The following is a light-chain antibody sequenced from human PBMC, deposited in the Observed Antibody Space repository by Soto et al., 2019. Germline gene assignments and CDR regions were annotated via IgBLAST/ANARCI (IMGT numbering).Light chain of an antibody. CDR1: SSDVGGYHD. J-gene: IGLJ2*01. V-gene: IGLV2-11*01. CDR3: CSYAGSYTLV. CDR2: DVN. Sequence: QSALTQPRSVSGSPGQSVTLSCTGTSSDVGGYHDVSWYQHHPGKAPKILIYDVNKRPSGVPDSFSGSKSGNTASLTISGLQTEDEADYYCCSYAGSYTLVFGGGTQLTVL.